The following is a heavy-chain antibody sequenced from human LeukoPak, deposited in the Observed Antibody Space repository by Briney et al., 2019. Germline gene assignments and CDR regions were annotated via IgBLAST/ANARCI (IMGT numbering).Heavy chain of an antibody. CDR2: IGVGGVTT. CDR1: GFTFSSYS. D-gene: IGHD1-26*01. CDR3: AKGLSGSYDY. Sequence: TGGSLRLSCAASGFTFSSYSMTWVRQAPGKGLEWVSTIGVGGVTTNYADSVKGRFTVSRDNSKNTLYLQMNSLRAEDTAVYYCAKGLSGSYDYWGQGTLVTVS. J-gene: IGHJ4*02. V-gene: IGHV3-23*01.